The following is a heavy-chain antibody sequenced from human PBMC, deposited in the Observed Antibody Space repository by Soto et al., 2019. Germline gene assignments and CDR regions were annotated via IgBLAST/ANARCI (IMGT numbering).Heavy chain of an antibody. J-gene: IGHJ6*03. V-gene: IGHV3-7*01. CDR1: GFTFSSYW. CDR3: APDPKVLRFLEWLGESSGYYYMDV. CDR2: IKQDGSEK. D-gene: IGHD3-3*01. Sequence: PGGSLRLSCAASGFTFSSYWMSWVRQAPGKGQEWVANIKQDGSEKYYVESVKGRFTISRDNAKNSLFLQMNSLRAEDTAVYYCAPDPKVLRFLEWLGESSGYYYMDVWGKGTTVTVSS.